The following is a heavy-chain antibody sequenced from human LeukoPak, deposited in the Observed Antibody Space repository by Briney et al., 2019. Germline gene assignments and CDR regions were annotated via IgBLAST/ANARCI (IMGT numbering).Heavy chain of an antibody. J-gene: IGHJ6*02. CDR1: GFTFSDFS. CDR3: ARDLLPSIYYDILTGYTYYYGMDV. V-gene: IGHV3-48*01. D-gene: IGHD3-9*01. Sequence: GGSLRLSCAASGFTFSDFSLNWVRQAPGKGLEDIAYINPNSKTIWYADSVKGRFTISRDNAKNSLYLQMNSLRAEDTAVYYCARDLLPSIYYDILTGYTYYYGMDVWGQGTTVTVFS. CDR2: INPNSKTI.